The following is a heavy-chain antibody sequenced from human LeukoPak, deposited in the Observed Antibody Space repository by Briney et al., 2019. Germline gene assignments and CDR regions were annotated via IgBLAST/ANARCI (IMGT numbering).Heavy chain of an antibody. CDR3: ARPHYDFWSGYSYFDL. CDR2: ISSGGSTI. V-gene: IGHV3-48*03. Sequence: PGGSLRLSCAASGFTFSSYEMNWVRQAPGKGLEWVSYISSGGSTIYYADSVKGRFTISRDNAKNSLYLQMNSLRAEDTAVYYCARPHYDFWSGYSYFDLWGRGTLVTVSS. J-gene: IGHJ2*01. D-gene: IGHD3-3*01. CDR1: GFTFSSYE.